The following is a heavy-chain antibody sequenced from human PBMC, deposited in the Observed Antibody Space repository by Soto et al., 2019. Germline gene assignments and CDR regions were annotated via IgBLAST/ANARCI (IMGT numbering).Heavy chain of an antibody. D-gene: IGHD4-17*01. CDR3: ARGGYGDQGRYYGMDV. Sequence: PSEALSVTCAVSGGSSSSGGYSWSWIRQPPGKGLEWIGYIYHSGSTYYNPSLKSRVTISVDRSKNQFSLKLSSVTAADTAVYYCARGGYGDQGRYYGMDVWGQGTTVTVSS. J-gene: IGHJ6*02. V-gene: IGHV4-30-2*01. CDR1: GGSSSSGGYS. CDR2: IYHSGST.